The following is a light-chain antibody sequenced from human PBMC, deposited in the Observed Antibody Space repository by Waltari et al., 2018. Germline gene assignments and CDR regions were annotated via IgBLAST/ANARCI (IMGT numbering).Light chain of an antibody. CDR3: QQYWTAPRT. CDR2: GAS. CDR1: QDITSS. Sequence: DIQMTQSPSSLSASVGDRVTITCRESQDITSSLAWYQAKTGKAPKLLLYGASRLQSGVPSRFSGSGFGTDYTLTISSLQTEDFATYYCQQYWTAPRTFGQGTKVEIK. J-gene: IGKJ1*01. V-gene: IGKV1-NL1*01.